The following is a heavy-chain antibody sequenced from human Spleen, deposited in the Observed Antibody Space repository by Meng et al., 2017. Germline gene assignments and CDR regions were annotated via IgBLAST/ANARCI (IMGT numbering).Heavy chain of an antibody. CDR3: ARYVFDSSSLYSNWFDP. D-gene: IGHD3-22*01. J-gene: IGHJ5*02. CDR2: IHYSGST. Sequence: QLQLQESGPGLVKPSETLSLTCPVSGGSISSGTYYWGWIRQLPGKGLEWIAYIHYSGSTYYSPSLKSRVTISVDTSKNQLSLKLSSMTAADTAVYYCARYVFDSSSLYSNWFDPWGQGTLVTVSS. V-gene: IGHV4-31*03. CDR1: GGSISSGTYY.